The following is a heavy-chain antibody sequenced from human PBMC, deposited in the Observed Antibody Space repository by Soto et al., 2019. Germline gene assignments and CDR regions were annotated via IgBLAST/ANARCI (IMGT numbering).Heavy chain of an antibody. CDR2: ISYDGSNQ. CDR3: TNSRMGSSSYEGDS. D-gene: IGHD6-13*01. V-gene: IGHV3-30*18. J-gene: IGHJ4*02. Sequence: QVELVESRGGVVQPGRSLRLSCAASGFPFSSYGRHWVRQAPGKGLEWVAVISYDGSNQYYADSVKGRFTISSDNFKNRLYLEVNSLRPEDTAVYFCTNSRMGSSSYEGDSWGLGTLVSVSS. CDR1: GFPFSSYG.